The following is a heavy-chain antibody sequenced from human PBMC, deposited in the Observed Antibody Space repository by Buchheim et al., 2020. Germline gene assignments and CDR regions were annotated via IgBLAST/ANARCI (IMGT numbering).Heavy chain of an antibody. CDR1: GFTFSSYA. CDR3: ARGDSSSWYWGGSEYYYYYGMDV. CDR2: ISYDGSNK. D-gene: IGHD6-13*01. V-gene: IGHV3-30*04. Sequence: VQLLESGGGLVQPGGSLRLSCAASGFTFSSYAMHWVRQAPGKGLEWVAVISYDGSNKYYADSVKGRFTISRDNSKNTLYLQMNSLRAEDTAVYYCARGDSSSWYWGGSEYYYYYGMDVWGQGTT. J-gene: IGHJ6*02.